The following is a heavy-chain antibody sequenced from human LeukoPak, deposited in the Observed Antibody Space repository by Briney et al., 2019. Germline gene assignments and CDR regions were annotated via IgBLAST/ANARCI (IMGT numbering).Heavy chain of an antibody. J-gene: IGHJ4*02. CDR3: ARGLYCSGGSCYAFDY. D-gene: IGHD2-15*01. Sequence: PGGSLRLSCAASGFTFSDYYMSWIRQAPGKGLGWVSYISSSGSTIYYADSVKGRFTISRDNAKNSLYLQMNSLRAEDMAVYYCARGLYCSGGSCYAFDYWGQGTLVTVSS. CDR2: ISSSGSTI. CDR1: GFTFSDYY. V-gene: IGHV3-11*01.